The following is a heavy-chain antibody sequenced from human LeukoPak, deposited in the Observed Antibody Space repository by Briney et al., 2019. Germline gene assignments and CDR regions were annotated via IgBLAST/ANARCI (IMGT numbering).Heavy chain of an antibody. J-gene: IGHJ4*02. CDR1: GGSISSGSYY. D-gene: IGHD1-26*01. CDR3: ARDRASEDGNYFDY. V-gene: IGHV4-61*02. CDR2: IYTSGST. Sequence: SRTLSLTCTVSGGSISSGSYYWSWIRQPAGKGLEWIGRIYTSGSTNYNPSLKSRVTISVDTSKNQLSLKLSSVTAADTAVYYCARDRASEDGNYFDYWGQGTMVTVSS.